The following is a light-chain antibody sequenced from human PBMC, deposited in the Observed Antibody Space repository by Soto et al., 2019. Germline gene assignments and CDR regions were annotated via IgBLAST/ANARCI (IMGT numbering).Light chain of an antibody. Sequence: EIVMTQSPVTLSASPGERVTLSCRASQSVNINLAWYQQRPGQAPRVLIYGASNRASGIPDRFSGSGSGTDFTQTISSLEPDDFALYYCQQYKDWPPLTFGGGTRVEIK. CDR1: QSVNIN. J-gene: IGKJ4*01. V-gene: IGKV3D-15*01. CDR3: QQYKDWPPLT. CDR2: GAS.